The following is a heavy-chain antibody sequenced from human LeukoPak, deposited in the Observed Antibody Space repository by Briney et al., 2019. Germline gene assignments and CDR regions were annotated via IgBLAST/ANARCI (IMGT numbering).Heavy chain of an antibody. CDR1: SYSISSAYY. CDR2: IYHSGST. D-gene: IGHD6-19*01. J-gene: IGHJ6*03. CDR3: ARVCSGWYSYYYYYMDV. Sequence: PSETLSLTCTVSSYSISSAYYWGWIRQPPGKGLEWIGTIYHSGSTYYNPSLKSRVTISVDMSKNQFSLKLSSVTAADTAVYYCARVCSGWYSYYYYYMDVWGKGTTVTVSS. V-gene: IGHV4-38-2*02.